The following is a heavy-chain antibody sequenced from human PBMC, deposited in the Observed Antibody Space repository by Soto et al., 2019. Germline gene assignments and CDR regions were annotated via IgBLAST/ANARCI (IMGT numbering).Heavy chain of an antibody. D-gene: IGHD2-15*01. CDR1: GGSFSGYY. V-gene: IGHV4-34*01. CDR3: ASLPRGALSYVVAATRKGYT. J-gene: IGHJ5*02. Sequence: TSETLSLTCAVYGGSFSGYYWSWIRQPPGKGLEWIGEINHSGSTNYNPSLKSRVTISVDTSKNQFSLKLSSVTAADTAVYYCASLPRGALSYVVAATRKGYTWGQGTLVTVSS. CDR2: INHSGST.